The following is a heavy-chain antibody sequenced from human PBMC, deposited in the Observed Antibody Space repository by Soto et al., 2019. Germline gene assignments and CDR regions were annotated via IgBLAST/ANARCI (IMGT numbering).Heavy chain of an antibody. J-gene: IGHJ3*01. CDR2: ISGSGGST. D-gene: IGHD3-16*01. Sequence: EVDLLESGGGLAQPGGSRRLSCAASGFSFSVFAMTWVRQAPGKGLEWVSRISGSGGSTYYADSVKGRFTISRDNSKKMLYLQMNSMRGEDTAVYYCAKDWSGGASDVWGQGTMVIVSS. CDR1: GFSFSVFA. V-gene: IGHV3-23*01. CDR3: AKDWSGGASDV.